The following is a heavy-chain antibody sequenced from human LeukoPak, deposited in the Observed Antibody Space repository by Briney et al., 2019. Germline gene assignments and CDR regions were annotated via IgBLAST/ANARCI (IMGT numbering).Heavy chain of an antibody. D-gene: IGHD5-18*01. V-gene: IGHV3-21*05. Sequence: GGSLRLSCAASGFTFSSYSMNWVRQAPGKGLEWVSYISSSSSIIYYADSVKGRFTISRDNAKNSLYLQMNSLRAEDTAVYYCARGIESGYGYVFDYWGQGTLVTVSS. J-gene: IGHJ4*02. CDR2: ISSSSSII. CDR1: GFTFSSYS. CDR3: ARGIESGYGYVFDY.